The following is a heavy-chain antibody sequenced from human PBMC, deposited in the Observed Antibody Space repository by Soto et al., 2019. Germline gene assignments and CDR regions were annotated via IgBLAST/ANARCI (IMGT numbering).Heavy chain of an antibody. CDR3: ARDRKYSSHDAFDI. CDR1: GYTFTGYY. Sequence: ASVKVSCKASGYTFTGYYMHWVRQAPGQGLEWMGWINPNSGGTNYAQKFQGRVTMTRDTSISTAYMELSRLRSEDTAVYYCARDRKYSSHDAFDIWGQGTMVTVSS. J-gene: IGHJ3*02. CDR2: INPNSGGT. V-gene: IGHV1-2*02. D-gene: IGHD6-6*01.